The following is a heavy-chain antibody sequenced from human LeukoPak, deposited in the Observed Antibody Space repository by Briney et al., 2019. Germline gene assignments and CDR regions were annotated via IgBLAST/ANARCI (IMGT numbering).Heavy chain of an antibody. J-gene: IGHJ4*02. D-gene: IGHD3-22*01. Sequence: ASVKVSCKASGYTFTSYYMHWVRQAPGQGLEWMGIINPSGGSTSYAQKFQGRVTMTRDTSTSTVYMELSSLRSEDTAVYYCARELGGMIVVVKGVFDYWGQGTLVTVSS. CDR3: ARELGGMIVVVKGVFDY. CDR1: GYTFTSYY. V-gene: IGHV1-46*01. CDR2: INPSGGST.